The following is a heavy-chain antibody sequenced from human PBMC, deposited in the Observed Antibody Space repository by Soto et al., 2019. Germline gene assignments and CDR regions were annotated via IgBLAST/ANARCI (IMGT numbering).Heavy chain of an antibody. V-gene: IGHV4-39*01. CDR3: ARHYFDYGDLTVTHYSDY. J-gene: IGHJ4*02. Sequence: SETLSLTCTVSGGSISSSSYYWGWIRQPPGKGLEWIGSIYYSGSTYYNPSLKSRVTISVDTSKNQFSLKLSSVTAADTAVYYCARHYFDYGDLTVTHYSDYWGQGTLVTVSS. D-gene: IGHD4-17*01. CDR1: GGSISSSSYY. CDR2: IYYSGST.